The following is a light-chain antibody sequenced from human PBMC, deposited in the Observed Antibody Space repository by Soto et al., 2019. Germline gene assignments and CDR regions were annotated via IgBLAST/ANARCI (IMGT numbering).Light chain of an antibody. CDR2: GAS. CDR3: HQYGLLPRHP. CDR1: ESVSSNY. J-gene: IGKJ2*01. V-gene: IGKV3-20*01. Sequence: EIVLTQSPGTLSLSPGESATLSRRASESVSSNYLAWYQQKPGQAPRLLIYGASSRATGIPNRFSGSGSGTDFTLTISSLEPEDFAVYYCHQYGLLPRHPFGQGTKLEIK.